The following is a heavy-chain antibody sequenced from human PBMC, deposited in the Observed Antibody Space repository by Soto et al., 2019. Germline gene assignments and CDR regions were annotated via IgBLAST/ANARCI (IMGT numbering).Heavy chain of an antibody. CDR1: GFTFSSYS. J-gene: IGHJ4*02. Sequence: EVQLVESGGGLVQPGGSLRLSCAASGFTFSSYSMNWVRQAPGKGLEWVSYISSSSTIYYADSVKGRFTTSRDNAKNSLYLQMNSLRDEDTAVYYCARMDSSPYWGQGTLVTVSS. CDR3: ARMDSSPY. D-gene: IGHD3-22*01. CDR2: ISSSSTI. V-gene: IGHV3-48*02.